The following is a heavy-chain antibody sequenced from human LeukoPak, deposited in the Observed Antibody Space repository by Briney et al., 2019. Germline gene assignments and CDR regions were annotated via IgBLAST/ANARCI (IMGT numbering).Heavy chain of an antibody. D-gene: IGHD3-22*01. CDR1: GFTFSDYY. CDR3: ARAPPNYYDSSGRDRIGAFDI. CDR2: ISSSGSTI. J-gene: IGHJ3*02. V-gene: IGHV3-11*04. Sequence: GGSLRLSCAASGFTFSDYYMSWIRQAPGKGLEWVSYISSSGSTIYYADSVKGRFTISRDNAKNSLYLQMNSLRAEDTAVYYCARAPPNYYDSSGRDRIGAFDIWGQGTMVTVSS.